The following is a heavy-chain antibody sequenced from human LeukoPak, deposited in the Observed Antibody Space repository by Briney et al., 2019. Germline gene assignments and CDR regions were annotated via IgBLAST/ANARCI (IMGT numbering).Heavy chain of an antibody. D-gene: IGHD3-22*01. V-gene: IGHV1-24*01. J-gene: IGHJ6*03. CDR1: GYTLTELS. CDR2: FDPEDGET. Sequence: GASVKVSCKVSGYTLTELSMHWVRQAPGKGLEWMGGFDPEDGETIYAQKFQGRVTMTEDTSTDTAYMELSSLRSEDTAVYYCAKGAVTMIVVRYYMDVWGKGTTVTISS. CDR3: AKGAVTMIVVRYYMDV.